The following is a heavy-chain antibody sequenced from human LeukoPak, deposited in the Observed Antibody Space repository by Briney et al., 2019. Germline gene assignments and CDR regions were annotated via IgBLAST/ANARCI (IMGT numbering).Heavy chain of an antibody. CDR1: GGSVSSGSYY. V-gene: IGHV4-61*01. J-gene: IGHJ4*02. D-gene: IGHD6-19*01. Sequence: SETLSLTCTVSGGSVSSGSYYWSWLRQPPGKGLEWIGYIYYSGSTNYNPSLKSRVTISVDTSKNQFSLKLSSVTAADTAVYYCATALRVAGTTKYVDYWGQGTLVTVSS. CDR3: ATALRVAGTTKYVDY. CDR2: IYYSGST.